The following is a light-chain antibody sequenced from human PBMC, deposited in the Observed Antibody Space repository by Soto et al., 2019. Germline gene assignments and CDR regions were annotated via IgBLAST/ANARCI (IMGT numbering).Light chain of an antibody. CDR2: GAS. CDR1: QRVSGN. V-gene: IGKV3-15*01. J-gene: IGKJ1*01. Sequence: EIVLTQSPATLSVSPGERATLSFXASQRVSGNLAWYQQKPGQAPRLLIYGASTRDTGIPARFSGSGSGTEFTLTISSLQSEDIAVYYCQQYNNWPRTFGQGTKVDI. CDR3: QQYNNWPRT.